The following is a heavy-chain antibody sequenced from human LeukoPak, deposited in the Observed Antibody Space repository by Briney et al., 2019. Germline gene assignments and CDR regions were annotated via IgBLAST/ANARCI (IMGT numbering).Heavy chain of an antibody. V-gene: IGHV3-21*01. CDR1: GFTFSNFA. J-gene: IGHJ4*02. Sequence: SGGSLTLSCAASGFTFSNFAMTWVRQAPGKGLEWVSSISSSSSYIYYADSVKGRFTISRDNAKNSLYLQMNSLRAEDTALYYCARLRTTGTFDYWGQGTLVTVSS. CDR3: ARLRTTGTFDY. CDR2: ISSSSSYI. D-gene: IGHD1-1*01.